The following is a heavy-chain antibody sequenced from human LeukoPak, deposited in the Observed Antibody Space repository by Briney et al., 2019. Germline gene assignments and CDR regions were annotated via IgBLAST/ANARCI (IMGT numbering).Heavy chain of an antibody. J-gene: IGHJ4*02. CDR1: GFTFDDYA. D-gene: IGHD1-14*01. Sequence: GGSLRLSCAASGFTFDDYAMHWVRQAPGKGLEWVSGISWNSGSIGYADSVKGRFTISRDNAKSSLYLQMNSLRAEDTALYYCAKDIATGNRLYYFDYWGQGTLVTVSS. V-gene: IGHV3-9*01. CDR2: ISWNSGSI. CDR3: AKDIATGNRLYYFDY.